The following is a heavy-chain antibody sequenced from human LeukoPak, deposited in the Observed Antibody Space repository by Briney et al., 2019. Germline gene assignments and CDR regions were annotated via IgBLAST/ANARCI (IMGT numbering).Heavy chain of an antibody. Sequence: SETLSLTCTVSGGSISSYYWSWIRQPPGKGLEWIGYIYYSGSTNYNPSLKSRVTISVDTSKNQFSLKLSSVTAADTAVYYCARAKASMTGDYFDYWGQGTLVTVSS. CDR3: ARAKASMTGDYFDY. CDR2: IYYSGST. CDR1: GGSISSYY. D-gene: IGHD3-9*01. J-gene: IGHJ4*02. V-gene: IGHV4-59*08.